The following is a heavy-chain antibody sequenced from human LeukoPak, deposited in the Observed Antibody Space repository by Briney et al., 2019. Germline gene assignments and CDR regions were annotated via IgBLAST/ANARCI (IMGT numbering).Heavy chain of an antibody. V-gene: IGHV1-69*13. J-gene: IGHJ4*02. Sequence: ASVKVSCKASGGTFSSYAISWVRQAPGQGLEWMGGIIPIFGAANYAQKFQGRVTITADESTSTAYMELSSLRSEDTAVYYCASLRYYDFWSGYEDFDYWGQGTLVTVSS. CDR3: ASLRYYDFWSGYEDFDY. D-gene: IGHD3-3*01. CDR2: IIPIFGAA. CDR1: GGTFSSYA.